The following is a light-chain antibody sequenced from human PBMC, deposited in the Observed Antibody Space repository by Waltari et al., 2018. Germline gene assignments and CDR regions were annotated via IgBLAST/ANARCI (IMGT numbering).Light chain of an antibody. V-gene: IGLV2-8*01. CDR2: EVS. CDR1: STDVCASNH. CDR3: ASFAGSNTL. J-gene: IGLJ2*01. Sequence: QSALTQPPSASGPPGQSVPMSCPGTSTDVCASNHVSWYQQHPGKAPKLLIYEVSERPSGVPDRFSGSKSGNTASLTVSGLQPEDEADYYCASFAGSNTLFGGGTKLTVL.